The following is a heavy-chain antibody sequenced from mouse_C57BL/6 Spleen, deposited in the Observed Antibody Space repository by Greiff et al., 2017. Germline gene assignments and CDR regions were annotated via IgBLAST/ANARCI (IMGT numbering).Heavy chain of an antibody. J-gene: IGHJ2*01. CDR1: GFTFSSYA. D-gene: IGHD2-3*01. V-gene: IGHV5-4*03. CDR3: ARVYDGYYGDY. Sequence: DVKLVESGGGLVKPGGSLKLSCAASGFTFSSYAMSWVRQTPEKRLEWVATISDGGSYTDYPDNVKGRFTISRDNAKNNLYLQMSQRKSEDTAMFYCARVYDGYYGDYWGQGTTLTVSS. CDR2: ISDGGSYT.